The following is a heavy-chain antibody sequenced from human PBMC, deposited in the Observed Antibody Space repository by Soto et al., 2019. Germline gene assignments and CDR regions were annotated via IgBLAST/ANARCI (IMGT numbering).Heavy chain of an antibody. V-gene: IGHV1-18*01. D-gene: IGHD1-20*01. Sequence: ASVKVSCKASGYTFTSYGISWVRQAPGQGLEWMGWISAYNGNTNYAQKLQGRVTMTTDTSTSTAYMELRSLRSDDTAVYYCASRYNWNPRGALDIWGQGTMVTVSS. J-gene: IGHJ3*02. CDR3: ASRYNWNPRGALDI. CDR1: GYTFTSYG. CDR2: ISAYNGNT.